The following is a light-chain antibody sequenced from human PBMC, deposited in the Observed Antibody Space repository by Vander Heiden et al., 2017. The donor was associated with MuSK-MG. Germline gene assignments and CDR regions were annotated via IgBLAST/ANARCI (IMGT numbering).Light chain of an antibody. V-gene: IGLV3-21*04. CDR1: NIGSTS. CDR2: YDT. CDR3: QVWDSIRDHPV. Sequence: SYVLTQPPSVSVAPGKTARITCGGSNIGSTSVHWYQQRPGQAPVLVIYYDTDRPSGIPERFSGSNSGNTATLTISRVEAGDEADYFCQVWDSIRDHPVFGGGTNLAVL. J-gene: IGLJ2*01.